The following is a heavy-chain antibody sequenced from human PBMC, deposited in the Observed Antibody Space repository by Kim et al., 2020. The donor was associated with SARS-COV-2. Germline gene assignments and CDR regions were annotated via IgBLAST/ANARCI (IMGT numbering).Heavy chain of an antibody. J-gene: IGHJ4*02. V-gene: IGHV1-8*02. Sequence: ASVKVSCKASGYSFTSYDINWVRQATGQGLERMGWMNPKSGNTGYAQKCQGRGTMTRNTAISTAYMELRRLRSEDTAVYYCARAGRGRVGATVSYFDYWGKGTLVTVSS. D-gene: IGHD1-26*01. CDR2: MNPKSGNT. CDR3: ARAGRGRVGATVSYFDY. CDR1: GYSFTSYD.